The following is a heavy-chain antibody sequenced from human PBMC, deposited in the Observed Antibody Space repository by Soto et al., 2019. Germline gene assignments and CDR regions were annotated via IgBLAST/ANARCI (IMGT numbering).Heavy chain of an antibody. J-gene: IGHJ4*02. D-gene: IGHD4-17*01. Sequence: EVQLVESGGGLVKPGGSLRLSCAASGFAFNTYTMHWVRQAPGKGLEWVSSIGWSGSDMYYADSVKGRFTISRDNAENSLYLQRNSLRAEDTAVYYCVCGDRRGYWGQGTLVTVSS. V-gene: IGHV3-21*01. CDR1: GFAFNTYT. CDR3: VCGDRRGY. CDR2: IGWSGSDM.